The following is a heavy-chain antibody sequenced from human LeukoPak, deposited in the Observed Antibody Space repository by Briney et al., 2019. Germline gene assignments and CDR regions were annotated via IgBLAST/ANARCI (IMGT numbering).Heavy chain of an antibody. CDR2: IYYSGTT. J-gene: IGHJ4*02. CDR3: ASQYCTNGVCPFDY. V-gene: IGHV4-31*03. CDR1: GGSISSGDFY. D-gene: IGHD2-8*01. Sequence: SETLSLTCTVSGGSISSGDFYWSWIRQHPGKGLEWIGYIYYSGTTYYSPSLKSRVTMSLDTTKNQFSLKLSSVTAADTAVYYCASQYCTNGVCPFDYWGQGTLVTVSS.